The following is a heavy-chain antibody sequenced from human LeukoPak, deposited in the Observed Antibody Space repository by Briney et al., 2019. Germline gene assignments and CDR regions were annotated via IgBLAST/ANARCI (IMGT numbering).Heavy chain of an antibody. Sequence: GSLILSCAASGFTFSSYAMSWVRQAPGKRVEWVSAISGSGGSTYYANSVKGRFTISRDKSKNTLYLQMNSLRAEDTAVYYCAKDYDSSGYYYNDAFDIWGQGTMVTVSS. J-gene: IGHJ3*02. V-gene: IGHV3-23*01. CDR3: AKDYDSSGYYYNDAFDI. D-gene: IGHD3-22*01. CDR2: ISGSGGST. CDR1: GFTFSSYA.